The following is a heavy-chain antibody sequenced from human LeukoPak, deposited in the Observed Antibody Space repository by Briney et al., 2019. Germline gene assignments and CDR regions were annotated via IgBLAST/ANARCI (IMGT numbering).Heavy chain of an antibody. CDR1: GFTFSSYI. V-gene: IGHV3-21*01. J-gene: IGHJ4*02. D-gene: IGHD3-16*02. Sequence: PGGSLRLSCAASGFTFSSYIMNWVRQAPGRGLEWVSSITSNSTYIYYTDSVKGRFTISRDNAKNTLYLQMNSLRAEDTAVYYCARDRLRLGELSFDYFDYWGQGTLVTVSS. CDR2: ITSNSTYI. CDR3: ARDRLRLGELSFDYFDY.